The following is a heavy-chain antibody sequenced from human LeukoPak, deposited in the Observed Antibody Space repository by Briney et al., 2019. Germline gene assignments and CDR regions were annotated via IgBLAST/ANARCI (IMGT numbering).Heavy chain of an antibody. CDR2: IYYSGST. J-gene: IGHJ4*02. CDR1: GGSISSGGYY. V-gene: IGHV4-31*03. Sequence: SETLSLTCTVSGGSISSGGYYWSWIRQHPGKGLEWIGYIYYSGSTYYNPSLKSRVTISVDTSKNQFSLKLSSVTAADTAVYYCARVGSSGYYFDYWGQGTLVTVSS. D-gene: IGHD3-22*01. CDR3: ARVGSSGYYFDY.